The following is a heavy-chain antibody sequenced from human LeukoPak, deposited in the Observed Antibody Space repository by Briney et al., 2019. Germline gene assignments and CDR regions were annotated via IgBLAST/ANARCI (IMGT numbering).Heavy chain of an antibody. CDR3: ARSVTMIVVAPGY. J-gene: IGHJ4*02. CDR1: GFIFSSYG. Sequence: GGSLRLSCAASGFIFSSYGMHWVRQAPGKGLEWVAVIWDDGSNKYYADSVKGRFTISRDNSKNTLYVQMNSLRAEDTPVYYCARSVTMIVVAPGYWGQGTLVTVSS. V-gene: IGHV3-33*01. CDR2: IWDDGSNK. D-gene: IGHD3-22*01.